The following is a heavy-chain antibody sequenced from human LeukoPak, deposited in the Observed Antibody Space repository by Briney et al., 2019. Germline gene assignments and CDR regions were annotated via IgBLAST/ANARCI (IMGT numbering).Heavy chain of an antibody. CDR3: VRAPTVTEAGTLYFFDH. CDR1: GFTFTSYS. CDR2: SSSRGTYI. Sequence: GGSLRLSCAASGFTFTSYSMNWVRQAPAKGLEWVSSSSSRGTYIYYADSVKGRFTISRDNAKNSLSLQMNSLRTEDTAVYYCVRAPTVTEAGTLYFFDHWGQGTLVTVSS. D-gene: IGHD4-11*01. J-gene: IGHJ4*02. V-gene: IGHV3-21*01.